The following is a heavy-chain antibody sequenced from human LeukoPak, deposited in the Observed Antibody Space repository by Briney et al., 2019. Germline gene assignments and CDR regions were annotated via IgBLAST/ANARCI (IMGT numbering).Heavy chain of an antibody. CDR2: IYHSGST. J-gene: IGHJ4*02. CDR1: GGSISSSSYY. D-gene: IGHD3-16*01. Sequence: PSETLSLTCTVSGGSISSSSYYWGWIRQPPGKGLEWIGSIYHSGSTYYNPSLKSRVTISVDTSKNQFSLKLSSVTAADTAVYYCARALEGGDFDYWGQGTLVTVSS. CDR3: ARALEGGDFDY. V-gene: IGHV4-39*07.